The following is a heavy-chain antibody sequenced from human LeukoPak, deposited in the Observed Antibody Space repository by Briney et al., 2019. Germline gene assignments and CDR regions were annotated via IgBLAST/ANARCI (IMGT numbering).Heavy chain of an antibody. CDR1: GSIFTSYW. J-gene: IGHJ4*02. Sequence: GASLRISCKGSGSIFTSYWISWVRQLPGKGLERMGRIDPSDSYTNYSPSFQGHVTISADKSISTAYLQWSSLKASDTAMYYCARSYGSGSYLPTYWGQGTLVTVSS. V-gene: IGHV5-10-1*01. CDR3: ARSYGSGSYLPTY. D-gene: IGHD3-10*01. CDR2: IDPSDSYT.